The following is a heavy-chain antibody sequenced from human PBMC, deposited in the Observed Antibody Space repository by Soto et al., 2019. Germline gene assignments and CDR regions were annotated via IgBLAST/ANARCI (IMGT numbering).Heavy chain of an antibody. CDR3: AREATYCTSATCPKFYDMDV. V-gene: IGHV1-69*13. Sequence: SVKVSCKASGGTFGSYAITWVRRAPGQGLEWLGGIIPILNSPAYAQKFQARVVITADEITNTAYMELNSLRFDDTAVYYCAREATYCTSATCPKFYDMDVWGQGTTVTVSS. CDR2: IIPILNSP. D-gene: IGHD2-2*01. J-gene: IGHJ6*02. CDR1: GGTFGSYA.